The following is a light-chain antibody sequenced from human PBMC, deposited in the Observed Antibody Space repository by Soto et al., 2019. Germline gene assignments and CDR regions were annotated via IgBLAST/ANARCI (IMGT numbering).Light chain of an antibody. CDR2: GAS. CDR3: QQYVTSPST. Sequence: EILLTQSPATLSLSPGERATISCRASQIVSNSYLAWYQQKPGQAPRLLLYGASNRATGIPNRFSGSGSGTDFTLTISRLEPEDVAVFYCQQYVTSPSTFGQGTKVEIK. CDR1: QIVSNSY. V-gene: IGKV3-20*01. J-gene: IGKJ1*01.